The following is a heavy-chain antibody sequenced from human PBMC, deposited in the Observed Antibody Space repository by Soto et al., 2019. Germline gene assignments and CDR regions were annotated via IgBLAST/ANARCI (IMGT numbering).Heavy chain of an antibody. J-gene: IGHJ6*02. CDR3: ARDPSGSYSYGMDV. V-gene: IGHV1-2*04. CDR1: GYTFTGYY. D-gene: IGHD1-26*01. Sequence: ASVKVSCKASGYTFTGYYMHWVRQAPGQGLEWMGWINPNSGGTNYAQKFQGWVTMTRDTSISTAYMELSRLRSDDTAVYYCARDPSGSYSYGMDVWGQGTTVTVSS. CDR2: INPNSGGT.